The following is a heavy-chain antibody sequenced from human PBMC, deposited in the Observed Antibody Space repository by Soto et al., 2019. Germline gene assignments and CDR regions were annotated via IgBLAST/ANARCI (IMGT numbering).Heavy chain of an antibody. V-gene: IGHV1-18*01. D-gene: IGHD1-26*01. Sequence: ASVKVSGKASGYSCTSEGIRVVRQAPGQGLEWMGWISAYNGNTNYAQKLQGRVTMTTDTSTSTAYMELRSLRSDDTAVYYCARGTAEWELLIVYWGQGTLVTVSS. CDR2: ISAYNGNT. CDR3: ARGTAEWELLIVY. CDR1: GYSCTSEG. J-gene: IGHJ4*02.